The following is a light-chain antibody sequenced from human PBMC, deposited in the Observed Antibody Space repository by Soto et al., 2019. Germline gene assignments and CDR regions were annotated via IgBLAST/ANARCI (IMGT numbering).Light chain of an antibody. CDR2: GDV. CDR1: SSNIGAGYD. CDR3: QSYDSSLSGVL. V-gene: IGLV1-40*01. J-gene: IGLJ3*02. Sequence: QSVLTQPPSVSGAPGQRVIISCTGSSSNIGAGYDVHWYQQTPGTAPKLLVYGDVNRPSGVPDRFSGAMSGTSASLAIAGLQAEDEADYYCQSYDSSLSGVLFGGGTKLTVL.